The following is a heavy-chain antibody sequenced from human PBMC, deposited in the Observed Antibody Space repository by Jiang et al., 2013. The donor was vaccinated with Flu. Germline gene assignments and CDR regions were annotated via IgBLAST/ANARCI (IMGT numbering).Heavy chain of an antibody. J-gene: IGHJ6*02. CDR3: AKQEADRFDPKLYYYYGMDV. CDR1: GGTFSSYA. D-gene: IGHD3-9*01. Sequence: GAEVKKPGSSVKVSCKASGGTFSSYAISWVRQAPGQGLEWMGGIIPIFGTANYAQKFQGRVTITADESTSTAYMELSSLRSEDTAVYYCAKQEADRFDPKLYYYYGMDVWGQGTTVTVSS. V-gene: IGHV1-69*01. CDR2: IIPIFGTA.